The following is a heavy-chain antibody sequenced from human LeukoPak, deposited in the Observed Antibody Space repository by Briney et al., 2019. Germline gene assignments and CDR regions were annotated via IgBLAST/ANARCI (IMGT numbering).Heavy chain of an antibody. J-gene: IGHJ4*02. D-gene: IGHD3-10*01. Sequence: GGSLRLSCAASGFTFSSYSMNWVRQAPGKGLEWVSYISSSSSIIYYADSVKGRFTISRDNAENSLYLQMNSLRAEDTAVYYCVRGTSGAFDYWGQGTLVTVSS. CDR2: ISSSSSII. CDR3: VRGTSGAFDY. V-gene: IGHV3-48*04. CDR1: GFTFSSYS.